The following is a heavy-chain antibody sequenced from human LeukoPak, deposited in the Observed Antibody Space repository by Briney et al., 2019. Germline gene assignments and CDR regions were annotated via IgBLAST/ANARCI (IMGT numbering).Heavy chain of an antibody. D-gene: IGHD3-22*01. CDR2: IYPGDSDT. Sequence: PSESLKISGKASGYSLTNYWSAWVRQMPGKGLEWRGTIYPGDSDTRYSPSFQGQVTISVDKSISSAYLQWSSLKASDTAMYYCARNKADSSGYYLAAIDICGRGTMVTVSS. CDR1: GYSLTNYW. V-gene: IGHV5-51*03. J-gene: IGHJ3*02. CDR3: ARNKADSSGYYLAAIDI.